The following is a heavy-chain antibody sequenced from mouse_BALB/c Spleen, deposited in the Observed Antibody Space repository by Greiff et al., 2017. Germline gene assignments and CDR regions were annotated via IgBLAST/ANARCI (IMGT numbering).Heavy chain of an antibody. CDR1: GYTFTDYV. Sequence: QVQLQQSGPELVKPGASVKMSCKASGYTFTDYVISWVKQRTGQGLEWIGEIYPGSGSTYYNEKFKGKATLTADKSSSTAYMQLSSLTSENSAVYFCARGAFDYWGQGTTLTVSS. V-gene: IGHV1-77*01. J-gene: IGHJ2*01. CDR3: ARGAFDY. CDR2: IYPGSGST.